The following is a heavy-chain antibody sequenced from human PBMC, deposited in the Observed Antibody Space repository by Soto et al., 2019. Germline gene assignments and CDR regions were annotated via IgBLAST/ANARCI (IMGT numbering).Heavy chain of an antibody. CDR3: ATDGRSSYSSGWYYFDY. V-gene: IGHV1-46*03. Sequence: GASVKVSCKASGYTFTSYYMHWVQQAPGQGLEWMGIINPSGGSTSYAQKFQGKVTMTRDTSTSTVYMELSSLRSEDTAVYYCATDGRSSYSSGWYYFDYWGQGTLVTVSS. CDR1: GYTFTSYY. J-gene: IGHJ4*02. D-gene: IGHD6-19*01. CDR2: INPSGGST.